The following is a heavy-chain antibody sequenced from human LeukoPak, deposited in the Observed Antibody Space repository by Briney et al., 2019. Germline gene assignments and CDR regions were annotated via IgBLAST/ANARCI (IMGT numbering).Heavy chain of an antibody. CDR3: ARDRPDYGDDRNYFDY. J-gene: IGHJ4*02. CDR2: XIPIFGTA. V-gene: IGHV1-69*01. D-gene: IGHD4-17*01. Sequence: SVKVSCKASGGTFSSYAISWVRQAPGQGLEWXXXXIPIFGTANYAQKFQGRVTITADESTSTAYMELSSLRSEDTAVYYCARDRPDYGDDRNYFDYWGQGTLVTVSS. CDR1: GGTFSSYA.